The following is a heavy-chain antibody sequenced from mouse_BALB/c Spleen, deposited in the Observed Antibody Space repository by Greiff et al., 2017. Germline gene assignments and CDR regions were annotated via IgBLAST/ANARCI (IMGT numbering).Heavy chain of an antibody. V-gene: IGHV1-80*01. CDR1: GYAFSSYW. J-gene: IGHJ1*01. CDR3: ARTGGSYWYFDV. CDR2: IYPGDGDT. Sequence: QVQLQQSGAELVRPGSSVKISCKASGYAFSSYWMNWVKQRPGQGLEWIGQIYPGDGDTNYNGKFKGKATLTADKSSSTAYMQLSSLTSEDSAVDFCARTGGSYWYFDVWGAGTTGTVSS. D-gene: IGHD1-1*01.